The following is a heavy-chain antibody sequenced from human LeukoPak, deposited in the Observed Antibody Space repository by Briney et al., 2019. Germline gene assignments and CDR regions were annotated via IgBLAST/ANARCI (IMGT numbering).Heavy chain of an antibody. J-gene: IGHJ3*02. Sequence: GGSLRLSCAASGFTVSSNYMSWLRQAPGKGLEWVSYISSGGSTIFYADSVKGRFTISRDNAKNSLSLQMNSLRAEDTAVYYCASEGAVVKFDAFDIWGQGTMVTVSS. V-gene: IGHV3-11*04. CDR3: ASEGAVVKFDAFDI. D-gene: IGHD6-19*01. CDR1: GFTVSSNY. CDR2: ISSGGSTI.